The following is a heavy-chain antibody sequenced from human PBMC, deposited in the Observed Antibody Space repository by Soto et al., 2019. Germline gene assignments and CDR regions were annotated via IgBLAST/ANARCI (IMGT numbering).Heavy chain of an antibody. CDR2: MNPNSGNT. D-gene: IGHD3-10*01. CDR1: GYTFTSYD. CDR3: ARAKAMVRGVIIRGYYYYYMDV. J-gene: IGHJ6*03. Sequence: ASVKVSCKASGYTFTSYDINWVRQATGQGLEWMGWMNPNSGNTGYAQKFQGRVTMTRNTSISTAYMELSSLRSEDTAVYYCARAKAMVRGVIIRGYYYYYMDVWGKGTTVTVSS. V-gene: IGHV1-8*01.